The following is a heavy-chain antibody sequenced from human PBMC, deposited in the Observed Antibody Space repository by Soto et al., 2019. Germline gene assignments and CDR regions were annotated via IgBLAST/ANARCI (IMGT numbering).Heavy chain of an antibody. V-gene: IGHV3-30*04. Sequence: QVQLVESGGGVVQPGRSLRLSCVASGFTFRSYAMHWVRQAPGKGLEWVAVLSHDGTNTNYADSVKGRFIVSRDNSKNMLHPQMSSLRAADTAVYFCARDRGVNLDLFDHWGQGALVTVSS. CDR3: ARDRGVNLDLFDH. D-gene: IGHD3-3*01. J-gene: IGHJ4*02. CDR1: GFTFRSYA. CDR2: LSHDGTNT.